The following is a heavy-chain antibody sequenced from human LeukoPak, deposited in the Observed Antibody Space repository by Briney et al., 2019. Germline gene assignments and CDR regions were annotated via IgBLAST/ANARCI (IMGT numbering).Heavy chain of an antibody. D-gene: IGHD5-18*01. V-gene: IGHV4-59*01. Sequence: SETLSLTCTVSGGSISSYYWSWIRQPPGKGLEWIGSIYYSGSTNYNPSLKSRVTLSVDTSKNQFSLKLSSVTAADTAVYYCARGGGSGYSYGWGQGTLVTVSS. CDR3: ARGGGSGYSYG. J-gene: IGHJ4*02. CDR1: GGSISSYY. CDR2: IYYSGST.